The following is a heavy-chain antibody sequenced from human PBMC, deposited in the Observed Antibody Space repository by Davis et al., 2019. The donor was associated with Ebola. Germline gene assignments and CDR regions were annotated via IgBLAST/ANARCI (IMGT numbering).Heavy chain of an antibody. V-gene: IGHV3-53*01. Sequence: PGGSLRLSCAASGFTVSSNYMSWVRQAPGEGLEWVSGISASGADIKYADSVKGRFSISRDNSKNTLYLQMDSLRAEDTAVFYCAEGGTNNFLGANWGQGTLVTVSS. CDR3: AEGGTNNFLGAN. CDR2: ISASGADI. J-gene: IGHJ4*02. D-gene: IGHD2-8*01. CDR1: GFTVSSNY.